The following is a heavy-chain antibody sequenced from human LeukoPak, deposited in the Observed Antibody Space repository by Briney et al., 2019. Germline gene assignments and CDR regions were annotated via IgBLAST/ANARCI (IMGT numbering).Heavy chain of an antibody. Sequence: GESLKISCKGSGYSFTSYWSGWVRQMPGRRLELMGIIYPGDSDTRYSPSFQGQVTISADKSPSTAYLQWSSLKASDTAMYYCARGSGSYHTAYMNWGQGSPVTVSS. CDR3: ARGSGSYHTAYMN. CDR1: GYSFTSYW. D-gene: IGHD1-26*01. CDR2: IYPGDSDT. V-gene: IGHV5-51*01. J-gene: IGHJ4*02.